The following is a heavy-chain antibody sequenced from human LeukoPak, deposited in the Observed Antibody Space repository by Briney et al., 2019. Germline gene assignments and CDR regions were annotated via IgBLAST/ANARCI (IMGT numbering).Heavy chain of an antibody. V-gene: IGHV1-18*01. D-gene: IGHD3-3*01. CDR3: ARGIRGAYDFWSGPSGGYYGMDV. J-gene: IGHJ6*02. CDR1: GYTFTSYG. CDR2: ISAYNGNT. Sequence: ASVKVSCKASGYTFTSYGISWVRQAPGQGLEWMGGISAYNGNTNYAQKLQGRVTMTTDTSTSTVYMELSSLRSEDTAVYYCARGIRGAYDFWSGPSGGYYGMDVWGQGTTVTVSS.